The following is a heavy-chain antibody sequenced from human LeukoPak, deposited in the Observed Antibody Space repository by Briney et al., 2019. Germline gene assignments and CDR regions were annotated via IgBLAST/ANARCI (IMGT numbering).Heavy chain of an antibody. Sequence: PGGSLRLSCAASGFTFSSYSMNWVRQAPGKGLEWVSSISSSSSYIYYADSVKGRFAISRDNAKNSLYLQMNSLRAEDTAVYYCAKEPGPQWLDGGWFDPWGQGTLVTVSS. V-gene: IGHV3-21*04. J-gene: IGHJ5*02. CDR1: GFTFSSYS. CDR3: AKEPGPQWLDGGWFDP. CDR2: ISSSSSYI. D-gene: IGHD6-19*01.